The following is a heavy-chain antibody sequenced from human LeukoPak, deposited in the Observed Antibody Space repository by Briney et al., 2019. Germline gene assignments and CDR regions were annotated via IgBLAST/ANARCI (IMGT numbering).Heavy chain of an antibody. CDR3: ARAPVDYDYVWGSYRSDAFDI. D-gene: IGHD3-16*02. Sequence: ASVKVSCKASGYTFTGYYMHWVRQAPGQGLEWMGWINPNSGGTNYAQKFQGRVTMTRDTSISTAYMELSRLRSDDTAVYYCARAPVDYDYVWGSYRSDAFDIWGQGTMVTVSS. CDR1: GYTFTGYY. CDR2: INPNSGGT. J-gene: IGHJ3*02. V-gene: IGHV1-2*02.